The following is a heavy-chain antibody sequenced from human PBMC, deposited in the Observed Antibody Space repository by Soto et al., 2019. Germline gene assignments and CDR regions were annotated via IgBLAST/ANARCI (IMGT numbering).Heavy chain of an antibody. V-gene: IGHV3-48*03. CDR3: AIGPPSSIAARGTPPGCFDP. CDR2: ISSSGRTI. CDR1: GFTFSSYE. D-gene: IGHD6-6*01. Sequence: PGGSLRLSCAASGFTFSSYEMNWVRQAPGKGLEWVSYISSSGRTIYYADSVKGRFTISRDNAKNSLYLQMNSLRAEDTAVYYCAIGPPSSIAARGTPPGCFDPWGQGTLVTVSS. J-gene: IGHJ5*02.